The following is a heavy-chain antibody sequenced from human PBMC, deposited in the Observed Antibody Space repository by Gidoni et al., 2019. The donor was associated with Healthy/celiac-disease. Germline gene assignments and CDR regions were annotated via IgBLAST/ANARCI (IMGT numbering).Heavy chain of an antibody. Sequence: QVQLVESGGGVVQPGRSLRLSCAASGFTFSSYGMHWVRQAPGKGLEWVAVISYDGSNKYYADSVKGRFTISRDNSKNTLYLQMNSLRAEDTAVYYCAKDYLDSSGYYPLSYWGQGTLVTVSS. D-gene: IGHD3-22*01. V-gene: IGHV3-30*18. CDR1: GFTFSSYG. CDR2: ISYDGSNK. J-gene: IGHJ4*02. CDR3: AKDYLDSSGYYPLSY.